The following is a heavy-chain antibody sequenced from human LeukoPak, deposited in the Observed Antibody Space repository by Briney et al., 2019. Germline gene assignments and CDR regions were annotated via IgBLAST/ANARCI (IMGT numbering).Heavy chain of an antibody. Sequence: ASVKASCKASGGTFSSYTISWVRQAPGQGLEWMGWISAYNGNANYAQKLQGRVTMTTDTSTSTAYMELRSLRSDDTAVYYCARDGSGSYYEASDYFDYWGQGTLVTVSS. CDR1: GGTFSSYT. CDR3: ARDGSGSYYEASDYFDY. V-gene: IGHV1-18*01. D-gene: IGHD1-26*01. J-gene: IGHJ4*02. CDR2: ISAYNGNA.